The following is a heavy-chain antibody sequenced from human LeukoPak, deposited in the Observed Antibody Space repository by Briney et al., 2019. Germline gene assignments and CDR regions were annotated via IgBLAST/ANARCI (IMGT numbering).Heavy chain of an antibody. CDR2: ISWNSGSI. J-gene: IGHJ4*02. D-gene: IGHD2-15*01. Sequence: GRSLRLSCAASGFTFDDYAMHWVRRAPGKGLEWVSGISWNSGSIGYADSVKGRFTISRDNAKNSLYLQMNSLRAEDTALYYCAKDGYCSGGSCYHDYWGQGTLVTVSS. CDR1: GFTFDDYA. V-gene: IGHV3-9*01. CDR3: AKDGYCSGGSCYHDY.